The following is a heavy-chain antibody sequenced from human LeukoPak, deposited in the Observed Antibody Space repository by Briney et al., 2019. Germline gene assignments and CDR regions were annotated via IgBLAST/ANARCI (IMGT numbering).Heavy chain of an antibody. V-gene: IGHV4-39*02. J-gene: IGHJ1*01. CDR2: IYNTGTT. CDR1: GGSISSSSFF. Sequence: SETLSLTCTVSGGSISSSSFFWGWIRQTPGKGLEWIGNIYNTGTTSYNPSLKNRVTISVDTSKIHFSLSLRSVTAADTAVYFCPRSRLEAPGTRYFNHWGRGTLVSVSS. CDR3: PRSRLEAPGTRYFNH. D-gene: IGHD1-7*01.